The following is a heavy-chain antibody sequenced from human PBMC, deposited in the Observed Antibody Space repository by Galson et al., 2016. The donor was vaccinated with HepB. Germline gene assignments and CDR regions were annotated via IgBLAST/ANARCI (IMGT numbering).Heavy chain of an antibody. J-gene: IGHJ4*02. V-gene: IGHV3-30*03. CDR3: ATPYYNFWSGYNPFDY. Sequence: SLRLSCAASGLTFSSYGMHWVRQAPGKGLEWVAVISYDGSNKYYADSVKGRFTISRDNSKNTLYLQMNSLRAEDTAVYYCATPYYNFWSGYNPFDYWGQGTLGTVSS. CDR2: ISYDGSNK. CDR1: GLTFSSYG. D-gene: IGHD3-3*01.